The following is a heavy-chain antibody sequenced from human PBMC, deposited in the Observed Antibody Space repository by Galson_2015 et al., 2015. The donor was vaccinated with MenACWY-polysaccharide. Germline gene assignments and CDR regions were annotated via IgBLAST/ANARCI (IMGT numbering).Heavy chain of an antibody. Sequence: TLSLTCTVSGDSISNGGSYWSWFRQLPGTGLEWIGYMSYRGRSNYNPSLRSRVTISIDTSRNQFSLQLNSVTAADTAVYYCARIPSTGTSFGWFDPWGQGTLVTVSS. CDR1: GDSISNGGSY. D-gene: IGHD4-17*01. V-gene: IGHV4-31*03. J-gene: IGHJ5*02. CDR2: MSYRGRS. CDR3: ARIPSTGTSFGWFDP.